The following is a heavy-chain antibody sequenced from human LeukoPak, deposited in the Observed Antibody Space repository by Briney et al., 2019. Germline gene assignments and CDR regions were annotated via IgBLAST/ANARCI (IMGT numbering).Heavy chain of an antibody. CDR2: IRYDGSNK. CDR3: AKSPSNYDSSGYYYPGY. V-gene: IGHV3-30*02. CDR1: GFTFSSYG. J-gene: IGHJ4*02. D-gene: IGHD3-22*01. Sequence: GGSLRLSCAASGFTFSSYGMHWVRQAPGKGLEWVAFIRYDGSNKYYADSVKGRFTISRDNSRNTLYLQMNSLRAEDTAVYYCAKSPSNYDSSGYYYPGYWGQGTLVTVSS.